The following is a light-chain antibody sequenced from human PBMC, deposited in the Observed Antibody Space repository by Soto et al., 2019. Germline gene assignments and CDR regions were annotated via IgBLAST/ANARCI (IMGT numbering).Light chain of an antibody. CDR2: ANF. V-gene: IGLV1-40*01. CDR1: SSNIGADYD. J-gene: IGLJ2*01. Sequence: HSVMTQPPSVSGAPGQRVTISCTGRSSNIGADYDVHWYQQLPGADPKLLICANFNRPSGVPERFSGSKSGASASLTITGLQAEYEAAYYCQSYDRGLSGGVFGGGTKLTVL. CDR3: QSYDRGLSGGV.